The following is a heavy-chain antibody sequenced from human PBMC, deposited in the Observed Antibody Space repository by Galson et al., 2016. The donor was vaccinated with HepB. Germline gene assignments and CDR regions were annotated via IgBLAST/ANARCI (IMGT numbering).Heavy chain of an antibody. CDR2: IPYDGRNI. J-gene: IGHJ3*02. D-gene: IGHD1-7*01. CDR1: GFTFSKYT. V-gene: IGHV3-30*04. CDR3: ARGWYNWNYVCAFDI. Sequence: SLRLSCAASGFTFSKYTMHWVRQAPGKVLEWVALIPYDGRNIYYADSVKGQFFISRDNSKNTLYLQMNSLRPEDTAVYYCARGWYNWNYVCAFDIWGQGTMVTVSS.